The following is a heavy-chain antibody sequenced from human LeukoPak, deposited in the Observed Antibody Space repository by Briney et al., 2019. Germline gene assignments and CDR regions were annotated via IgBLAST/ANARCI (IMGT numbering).Heavy chain of an antibody. J-gene: IGHJ4*02. CDR1: GFTVSSNY. Sequence: QPGGSLRLSCAASGFTVSSNYMSWVRQAPGKGLEWVSVVYSGGSTYYADCVKGRFTISRDNSKNTLYLQMNSLRAEDTAVYYCARGMVRGVIDFLDYWGQGTLVTVSS. V-gene: IGHV3-66*02. D-gene: IGHD3-10*01. CDR2: VYSGGST. CDR3: ARGMVRGVIDFLDY.